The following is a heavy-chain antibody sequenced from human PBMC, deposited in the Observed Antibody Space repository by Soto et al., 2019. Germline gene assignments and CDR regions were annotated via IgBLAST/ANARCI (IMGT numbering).Heavy chain of an antibody. J-gene: IGHJ6*02. Sequence: QVQLQESGPGLVKPSQTLSLTCTVSGGSISSGGDYWSWIRQHPGKGLEWIGYIYYSGSTYYNPSLKSRVTISVDTSKNQFSLKLSSVTAADTAVYYCARGGTMVRGGYYYGMDVWGQGTTVTVSS. CDR2: IYYSGST. V-gene: IGHV4-31*03. D-gene: IGHD3-10*01. CDR1: GGSISSGGDY. CDR3: ARGGTMVRGGYYYGMDV.